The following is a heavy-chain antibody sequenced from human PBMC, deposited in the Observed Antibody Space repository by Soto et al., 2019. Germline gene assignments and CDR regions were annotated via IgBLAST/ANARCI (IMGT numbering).Heavy chain of an antibody. CDR1: GFTFSSNA. CDR2: ISSSGGST. V-gene: IGHV3-23*01. J-gene: IGHJ4*02. CDR3: AKAQGGSYFDY. D-gene: IGHD2-15*01. Sequence: GGSLRLSCAASGFTFSSNAMSWVRQAPGKGLEWVSGISSSGGSTYYADSVKGRFTISRDNSKNMLYLQMNNLRAEDAAVYYCAKAQGGSYFDYWGQGALVTVSS.